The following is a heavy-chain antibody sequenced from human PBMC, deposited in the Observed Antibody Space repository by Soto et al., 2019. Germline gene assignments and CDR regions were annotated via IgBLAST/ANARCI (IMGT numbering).Heavy chain of an antibody. Sequence: EVQLVESGGGLVQPGESLRLSCAASGFTFSSYWMHWVRQAPGKGLVWVSRINSDGSSTSYAGSVKGRFTISRDNAKNTLYLQMNSLRAEDTAVYYCVRTSLVVAAARREDYWGQGTLVTVSS. CDR1: GFTFSSYW. V-gene: IGHV3-74*01. CDR2: INSDGSST. J-gene: IGHJ4*02. CDR3: VRTSLVVAAARREDY. D-gene: IGHD2-15*01.